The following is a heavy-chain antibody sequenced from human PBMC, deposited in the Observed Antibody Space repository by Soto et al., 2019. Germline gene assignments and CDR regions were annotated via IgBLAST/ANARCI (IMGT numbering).Heavy chain of an antibody. J-gene: IGHJ3*02. Sequence: ASVKVSCKASGGTFSSYAISWVRQAPGQGLEWMGGIIPIFGTANYAQKFQGRVTITADESTSTAYMELSSLRSEDTAVYYCARYGGYSGYGAFDIWGQGTMVTVSS. V-gene: IGHV1-69*13. D-gene: IGHD5-12*01. CDR1: GGTFSSYA. CDR3: ARYGGYSGYGAFDI. CDR2: IIPIFGTA.